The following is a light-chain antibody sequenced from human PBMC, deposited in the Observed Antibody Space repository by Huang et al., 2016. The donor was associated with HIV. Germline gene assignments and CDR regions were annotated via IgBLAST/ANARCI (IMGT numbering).Light chain of an antibody. CDR1: QDVSSH. CDR3: QQYYNVPYT. J-gene: IGKJ2*01. V-gene: IGKV1D-8*01. Sequence: VFWMTQSPSLVSASTGDRVNITCRMSQDVSSHLAWYQQKPGRAPELLIHGASTLQSGVPSRFSGSGAVTDFTLTISCLQSEDFATYYCQQYYNVPYTFGQGTKLEIK. CDR2: GAS.